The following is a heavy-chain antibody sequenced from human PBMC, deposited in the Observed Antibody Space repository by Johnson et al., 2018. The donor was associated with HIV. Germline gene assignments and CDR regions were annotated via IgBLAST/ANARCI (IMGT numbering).Heavy chain of an antibody. Sequence: QMQLVESGGGLVQPGGSLRLSCAASGLTFSSYPMHWVRQAPGKGLQWVAVISYDGSNKYYADSVKGRFTISRDNSRNTLYLQMNSLRAEDTAVYYCASITTRAAAGRGAFDIWGQGTMVTVSS. J-gene: IGHJ3*02. CDR1: GLTFSSYP. D-gene: IGHD6-13*01. CDR3: ASITTRAAAGRGAFDI. V-gene: IGHV3-30-3*01. CDR2: ISYDGSNK.